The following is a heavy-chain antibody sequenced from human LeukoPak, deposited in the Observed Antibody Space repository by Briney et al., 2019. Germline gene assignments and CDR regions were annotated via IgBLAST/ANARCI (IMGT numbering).Heavy chain of an antibody. V-gene: IGHV3-48*03. Sequence: PEGSLRLSCAASGFTFSSYEINWVRQAPGKGLEWVSYISRSGGDKYYADSVKGRFTISRDNAKNSLYLQMNSLRAEDTALYYCAKDIGIDILTGSFDYWGQGTLVTVSS. CDR3: AKDIGIDILTGSFDY. CDR1: GFTFSSYE. CDR2: ISRSGGDK. J-gene: IGHJ4*02. D-gene: IGHD3-9*01.